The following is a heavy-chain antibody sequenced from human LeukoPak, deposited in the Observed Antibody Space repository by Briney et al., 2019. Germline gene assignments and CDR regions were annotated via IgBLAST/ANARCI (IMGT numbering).Heavy chain of an antibody. CDR1: GFSFSSYS. CDR3: ARDQLAIPYAFDI. V-gene: IGHV3-48*01. Sequence: HPGGSLRLSCAASGFSFSSYSMNWVRQAPGKGLEWVSYISSSSSNINYADSVKGRFTTSRDNAKNSLYLQMNSLRAEDTAVYYCARDQLAIPYAFDIWGQGTMVTVSS. D-gene: IGHD1-1*01. CDR2: ISSSSSNI. J-gene: IGHJ3*02.